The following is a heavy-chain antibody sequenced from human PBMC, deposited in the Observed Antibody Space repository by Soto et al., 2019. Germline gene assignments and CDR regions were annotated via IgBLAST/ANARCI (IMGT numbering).Heavy chain of an antibody. Sequence: QVQLVQSGAEVKKPGSSVKVSCKASGGTFSSYSISWVRQAPGQGLEWMGRIIPILGIANYAQKFQGRVTVTAVKSTSTAYMELSSLRSEDTAVYYCARRVVPAAMLNWFDPWGQGTLVTVSS. J-gene: IGHJ5*02. CDR2: IIPILGIA. CDR3: ARRVVPAAMLNWFDP. CDR1: GGTFSSYS. D-gene: IGHD2-2*01. V-gene: IGHV1-69*02.